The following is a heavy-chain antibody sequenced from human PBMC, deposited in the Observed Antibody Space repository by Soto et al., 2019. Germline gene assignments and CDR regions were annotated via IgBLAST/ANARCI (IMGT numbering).Heavy chain of an antibody. CDR3: ASVIHCTGGSCYSFDY. CDR2: ISSSSRHI. V-gene: IGHV3-21*01. Sequence: VQLVESGGGLVKPGGSLRLSCAASGFMFSDYSMNWVRQAPGKGLEWVSSISSSSRHIFYADSVRGRFTISRDNAQNSLYLQMNSLRAEDTAVYYCASVIHCTGGSCYSFDYWGQGTLVTVSS. J-gene: IGHJ4*02. CDR1: GFMFSDYS. D-gene: IGHD2-15*01.